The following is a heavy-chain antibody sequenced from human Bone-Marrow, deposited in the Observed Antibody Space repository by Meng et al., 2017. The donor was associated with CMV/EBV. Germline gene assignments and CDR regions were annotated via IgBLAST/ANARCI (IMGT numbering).Heavy chain of an antibody. Sequence: SETLSLTCTVSGGSISSGDYYWSWIRQPPGKGLEWIGYIYYSGSTYYNPSLKSRVTISVDTSKNQFSLKLSSVTAADTAVYYCARGPFMITFGGVIVHWFDPWGQGTLVTVSS. CDR1: GGSISSGDYY. CDR3: ARGPFMITFGGVIVHWFDP. J-gene: IGHJ5*02. CDR2: IYYSGST. D-gene: IGHD3-16*02. V-gene: IGHV4-30-4*08.